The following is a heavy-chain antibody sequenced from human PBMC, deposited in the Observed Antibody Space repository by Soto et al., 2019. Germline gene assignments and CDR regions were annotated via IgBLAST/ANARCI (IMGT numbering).Heavy chain of an antibody. D-gene: IGHD3-22*01. CDR2: INPGNGDA. Sequence: ASVKVSCTTSGYTFNKYPIHCVRQAPGQGLEWMGWINPGNGDAGYSQKFQDRVTITRDTSASTAYMELSSLRSEDTAVYYCARKDYYDSGMYYFDYWGQGTLVTVSS. V-gene: IGHV1-3*01. CDR1: GYTFNKYP. J-gene: IGHJ4*02. CDR3: ARKDYYDSGMYYFDY.